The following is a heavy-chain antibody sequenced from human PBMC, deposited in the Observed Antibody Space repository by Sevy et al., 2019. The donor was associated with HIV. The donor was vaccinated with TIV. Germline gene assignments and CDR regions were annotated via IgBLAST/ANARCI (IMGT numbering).Heavy chain of an antibody. CDR3: ARATYYYETSGHGAFDI. CDR1: GFTFDDYA. D-gene: IGHD3-22*01. J-gene: IGHJ3*02. CDR2: INWNRGNI. V-gene: IGHV3-9*01. Sequence: GGSLRLSCAASGFTFDDYAMHWVRQVPGKGLEWVSGINWNRGNIAYADSVKGRFTISRDNAKNSLYVQMNSLRAEDTALYYCARATYYYETSGHGAFDIWGQGTMVTVSS.